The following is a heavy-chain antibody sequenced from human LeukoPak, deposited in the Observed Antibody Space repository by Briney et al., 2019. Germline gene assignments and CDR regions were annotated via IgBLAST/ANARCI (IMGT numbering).Heavy chain of an antibody. CDR1: GGSISSYY. CDR2: IYYSGST. D-gene: IGHD3-22*01. J-gene: IGHJ4*02. V-gene: IGHV4-59*01. CDR3: ARQDSSGYYQIDY. Sequence: SETLSLTCTVSGGSISSYYWSWLRQPPGKGLEWIGYIYYSGSTNYNPSLKSRVTISVDTSKNQFSLKLSSVTAADTAVYYCARQDSSGYYQIDYWGQGTLVTVSS.